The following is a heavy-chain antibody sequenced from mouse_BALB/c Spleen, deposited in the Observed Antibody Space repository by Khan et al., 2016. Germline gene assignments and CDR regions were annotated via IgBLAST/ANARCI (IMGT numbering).Heavy chain of an antibody. CDR3: ARSPYDCDVGFAY. CDR1: GFNIKDTY. CDR2: IDPAHGNT. J-gene: IGHJ3*01. D-gene: IGHD2-4*01. Sequence: EVQLQESGAELVKPGASVKLSCTASGFNIKDTYMHWVKQRPEQGLEWIGRIDPAHGNTKYDPKFQGKATITADTSSNTAYLQLSSLTSEDTAVYYCARSPYDCDVGFAYWGQGTLVTVSA. V-gene: IGHV14-3*02.